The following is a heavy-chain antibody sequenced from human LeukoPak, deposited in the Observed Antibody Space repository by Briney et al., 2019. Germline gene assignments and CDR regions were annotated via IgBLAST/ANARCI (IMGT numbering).Heavy chain of an antibody. Sequence: GGSLRLSCAASGFTFDDYAMHWVRQAPGKGLEWVSGISWNSGSIGYADSVKGRFTISRDNAKNSLYLQMNSLGAEDTALYYCAKAPLSTVTASYYFDYWGQGTLVTVSS. J-gene: IGHJ4*02. CDR3: AKAPLSTVTASYYFDY. D-gene: IGHD4-17*01. CDR1: GFTFDDYA. V-gene: IGHV3-9*01. CDR2: ISWNSGSI.